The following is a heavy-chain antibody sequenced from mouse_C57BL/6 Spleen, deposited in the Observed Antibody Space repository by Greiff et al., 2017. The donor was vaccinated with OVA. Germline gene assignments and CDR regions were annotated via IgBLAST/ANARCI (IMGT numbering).Heavy chain of an antibody. CDR2: INPNNGGT. CDR3: ARGGIYDGYYYAMDY. CDR1: GYTFTDYY. J-gene: IGHJ4*01. Sequence: EVKLQQSGPELVKPGASVKISCKASGYTFTDYYMNWVKQSHGKSLEWIGDINPNNGGTSYNQKFKGKATLTVDKSSSTAYMELRSLTSEDSAVYYCARGGIYDGYYYAMDYWGQGTSVTVSS. D-gene: IGHD2-3*01. V-gene: IGHV1-26*01.